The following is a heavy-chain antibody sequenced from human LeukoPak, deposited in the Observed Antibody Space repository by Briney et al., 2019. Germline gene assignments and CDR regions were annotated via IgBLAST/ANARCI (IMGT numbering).Heavy chain of an antibody. CDR2: ISGSGFTT. CDR1: GFTFSSCA. J-gene: IGHJ4*02. D-gene: IGHD3-10*01. V-gene: IGHV3-23*01. Sequence: GGSLRLSCAASGFTFSSCAMSWVRQAPGKGLEWVSTISGSGFTTYYADSVKGRFTISRDNSRNTLYLQMNSLRAEDTAVYYCARSDYYGSGKYLDYWGQGTLVTVSS. CDR3: ARSDYYGSGKYLDY.